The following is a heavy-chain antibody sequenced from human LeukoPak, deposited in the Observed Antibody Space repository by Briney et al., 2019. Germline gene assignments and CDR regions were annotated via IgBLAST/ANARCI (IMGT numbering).Heavy chain of an antibody. J-gene: IGHJ3*02. CDR3: AKDDTMIVVRGAFDI. D-gene: IGHD3-22*01. CDR1: GFTFSSYA. V-gene: IGHV3-23*01. CDR2: ISGSGGST. Sequence: GGSLRLSCASSGFTFSSYAMSWVRQAPGKGLEWVSAISGSGGSTYYADSVKGRFTISRDNSKNTLYLQMSSLRAEDTAVYYCAKDDTMIVVRGAFDIWGQGTMVTVSS.